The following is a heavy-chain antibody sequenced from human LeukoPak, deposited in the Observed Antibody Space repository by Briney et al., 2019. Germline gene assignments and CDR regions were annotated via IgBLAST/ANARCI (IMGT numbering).Heavy chain of an antibody. J-gene: IGHJ6*02. Sequence: SETLSLTCTVSGGSIRSYYWSWIRQPPGKGLEWIGFIYYSGSTNYNPSLKRRVTISVDTSKNHFSLKLSSVTAADTAVYYCARAHSIASYYYGVDVWGQGTTVTVSS. V-gene: IGHV4-59*08. CDR2: IYYSGST. D-gene: IGHD2/OR15-2a*01. CDR3: ARAHSIASYYYGVDV. CDR1: GGSIRSYY.